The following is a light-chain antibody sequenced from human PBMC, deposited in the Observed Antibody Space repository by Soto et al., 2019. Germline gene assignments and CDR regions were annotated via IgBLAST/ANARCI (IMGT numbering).Light chain of an antibody. CDR1: ALPKQY. J-gene: IGLJ1*01. Sequence: ELTQPPSVSVSPGQTARITCSGDALPKQYAYWYQQKPGQAPVLVIYKDSERPSGIPERFSGSSSGTTVTLTISGVQAEDEADYYCQSADSSGTYVFGTGTKGTVL. CDR3: QSADSSGTYV. CDR2: KDS. V-gene: IGLV3-25*02.